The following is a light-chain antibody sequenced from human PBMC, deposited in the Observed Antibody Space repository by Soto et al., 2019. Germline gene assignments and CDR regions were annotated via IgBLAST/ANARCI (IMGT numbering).Light chain of an antibody. J-gene: IGKJ4*01. CDR3: QQRSNWPPRT. V-gene: IGKV3-11*01. CDR1: QSVSSY. Sequence: EIVWTQSPATLSLSPGERATLSCRASQSVSSYLAWYQQKPGQAPRLLIYDASNRATGIPARFSGSGSGTDFTLTISSLEPEDFAVYYCQQRSNWPPRTFGGGTKVEIK. CDR2: DAS.